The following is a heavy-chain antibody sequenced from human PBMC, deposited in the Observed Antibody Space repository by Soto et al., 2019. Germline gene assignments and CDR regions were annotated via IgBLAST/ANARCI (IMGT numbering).Heavy chain of an antibody. CDR2: INHSGST. CDR3: ARAAYCGGDCYQDAFDI. J-gene: IGHJ3*02. D-gene: IGHD2-21*02. V-gene: IGHV4-34*01. CDR1: GGSLSGYY. Sequence: SETLSLTCAVYGGSLSGYYWSWIRQPPGKGLEWIGEINHSGSTNYNPSLKSRVTISVDTSKNQFSLKLSSVTAADTAVYYCARAAYCGGDCYQDAFDIWGQGTMVTVSS.